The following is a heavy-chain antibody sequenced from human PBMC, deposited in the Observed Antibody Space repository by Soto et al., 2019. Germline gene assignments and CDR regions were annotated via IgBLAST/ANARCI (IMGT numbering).Heavy chain of an antibody. CDR1: GGTFGSYA. CDR3: ARGYYYDSSGYSDAFDI. D-gene: IGHD3-22*01. V-gene: IGHV1-69*06. Sequence: SVKVSCKASGGTFGSYAISWVRQAPGQGLEWMGGIIPIFGTANYAQKFQGRVTITADKSTSTAYMELSSLRSEDTAVYYCARGYYYDSSGYSDAFDIWGQGTMVTVSS. CDR2: IIPIFGTA. J-gene: IGHJ3*02.